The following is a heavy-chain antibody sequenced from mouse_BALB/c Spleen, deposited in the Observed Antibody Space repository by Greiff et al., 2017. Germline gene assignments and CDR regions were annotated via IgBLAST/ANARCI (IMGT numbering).Heavy chain of an antibody. CDR1: GYTFTSYY. CDR3: TRYGYYYGSSYLDY. D-gene: IGHD1-1*01. Sequence: QVQLQQSGAELVKPGASVKLSCKASGYTFTSYYMYWVKQRPGQGLEWIGEINPSNGGTNFNEKFKSKATLTVDKSSSTAYMQLSSLTSEDSAVYYCTRYGYYYGSSYLDYGGQGTTRTVSS. J-gene: IGHJ2*01. V-gene: IGHV1S81*02. CDR2: INPSNGGT.